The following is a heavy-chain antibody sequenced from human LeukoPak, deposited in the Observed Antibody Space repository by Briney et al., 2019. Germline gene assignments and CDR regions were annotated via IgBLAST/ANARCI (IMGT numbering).Heavy chain of an antibody. CDR3: ARDVPVAPRPYYYYGMDV. CDR2: IYYSGST. Sequence: SQTLSLTCTVSGGSISSGGYYWSWIRQHPGTGLEWIGYIYYSGSTYYNPSLKSRVTISVDTSKNQFSLKLSSVTAADTAVYYCARDVPVAPRPYYYYGMDVWGQGTTVTVSS. D-gene: IGHD2-15*01. J-gene: IGHJ6*02. V-gene: IGHV4-31*03. CDR1: GGSISSGGYY.